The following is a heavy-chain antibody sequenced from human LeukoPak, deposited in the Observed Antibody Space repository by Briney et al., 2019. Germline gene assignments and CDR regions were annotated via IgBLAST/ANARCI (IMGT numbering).Heavy chain of an antibody. CDR3: AKAYYDFWHYYMDV. V-gene: IGHV3-30-3*01. D-gene: IGHD3-3*01. CDR1: GFTFSSYA. CDR2: ISYDGSNK. Sequence: PGGSLRLSCAASGFTFSSYAMHWVRQAPGKGLEWVAVISYDGSNKYYADSVKGRFTISRDNSKNTLYLQMNSLRAADTAVYYCAKAYYDFWHYYMDVWGKGTTVTVSS. J-gene: IGHJ6*03.